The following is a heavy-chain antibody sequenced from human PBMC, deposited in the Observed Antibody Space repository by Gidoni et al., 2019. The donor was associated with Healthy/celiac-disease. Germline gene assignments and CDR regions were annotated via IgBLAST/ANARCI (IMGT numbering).Heavy chain of an antibody. CDR3: ARHEQWLVPDY. D-gene: IGHD6-19*01. Sequence: QLQLQESGPGLVTPSETLSLTCTVPGGSISSSSYYWGWIRQPPGKGLEWIGSIYYSGSTYYNPSLKSRVTISVDTSKNQFSLKLSSVTAADTAVYYCARHEQWLVPDYWGQGTLVTVSS. CDR1: GGSISSSSYY. J-gene: IGHJ4*02. CDR2: IYYSGST. V-gene: IGHV4-39*01.